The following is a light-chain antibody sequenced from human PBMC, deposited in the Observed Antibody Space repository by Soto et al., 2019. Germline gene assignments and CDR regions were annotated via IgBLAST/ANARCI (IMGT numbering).Light chain of an antibody. CDR1: SSDVGGSNY. V-gene: IGLV2-14*01. Sequence: QSALTQPASVSGSPGQSLTISCTGTSSDVGGSNYVSWYQQHPGKAPKLMIYEVSNRPSGVSDRFSGSKSGNTASLTISGLQAEDEADYYCSSYTSSITLRYVFGAGTQLTVL. J-gene: IGLJ1*01. CDR3: SSYTSSITLRYV. CDR2: EVS.